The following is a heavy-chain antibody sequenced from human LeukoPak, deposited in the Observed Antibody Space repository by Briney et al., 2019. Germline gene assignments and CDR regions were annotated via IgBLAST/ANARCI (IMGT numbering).Heavy chain of an antibody. Sequence: GGSLRLSCAASGFTFNNYNMNWVRQAPGRALEWVSSITSSGTYIFYAHSVKDRFTISIDNAKNSLYLQMNSLGHEDTAVYFCAGDPDSGSYGSYYYYYMDVWGKGTTVTVSS. CDR3: AGDPDSGSYGSYYYYYMDV. J-gene: IGHJ6*03. V-gene: IGHV3-21*01. CDR2: ITSSGTYI. CDR1: GFTFNNYN. D-gene: IGHD1-26*01.